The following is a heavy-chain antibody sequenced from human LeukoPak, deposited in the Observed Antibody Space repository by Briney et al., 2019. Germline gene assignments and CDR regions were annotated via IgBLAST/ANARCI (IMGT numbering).Heavy chain of an antibody. CDR3: ARFFRYCSSTSCSYYFDY. CDR1: GGSISSYY. CDR2: IYYSGST. D-gene: IGHD2-2*01. J-gene: IGHJ4*02. V-gene: IGHV4-59*01. Sequence: SETLSLTCTVSGGSISSYYWSWIRQPPGKGLEWIGYIYYSGSTNYNPSLKSRVTISVDTSKNQFSLKLSSVTAADTAVYYCARFFRYCSSTSCSYYFDYWGQGTLVTVSS.